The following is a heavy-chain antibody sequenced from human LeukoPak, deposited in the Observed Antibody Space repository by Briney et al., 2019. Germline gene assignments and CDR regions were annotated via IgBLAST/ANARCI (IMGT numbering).Heavy chain of an antibody. Sequence: SETLSLTCTVSGGSISSYYWSWIRQPPGKGLEWIGYIYYSGSTKYNPSLKTRVTISLDTSKNQFSLKLSSVTAADTAVYYCAKWGCSGGSCYPFDYWGQGTLVTVSS. J-gene: IGHJ4*02. D-gene: IGHD2-15*01. V-gene: IGHV4-59*01. CDR1: GGSISSYY. CDR2: IYYSGST. CDR3: AKWGCSGGSCYPFDY.